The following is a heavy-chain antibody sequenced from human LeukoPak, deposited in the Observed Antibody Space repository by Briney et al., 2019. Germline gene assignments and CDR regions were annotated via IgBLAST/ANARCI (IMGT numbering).Heavy chain of an antibody. Sequence: ASVKVSCKASGYTFTSYGISWVRQAPGQGLEWMGWISAYNGNTNYAQKLQGRVTMTTDTSTSTAYMGLRSLRSDGTAVYYCARWGGDGYNSPFAYWGQGTLVTVSP. V-gene: IGHV1-18*01. J-gene: IGHJ4*02. CDR3: ARWGGDGYNSPFAY. CDR1: GYTFTSYG. CDR2: ISAYNGNT. D-gene: IGHD5-24*01.